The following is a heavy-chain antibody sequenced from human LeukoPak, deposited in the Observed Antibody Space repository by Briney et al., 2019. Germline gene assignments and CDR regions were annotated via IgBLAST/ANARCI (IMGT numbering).Heavy chain of an antibody. J-gene: IGHJ4*02. CDR3: ANGGVGYYYDSSGYYLEY. D-gene: IGHD3-22*01. V-gene: IGHV4-59*12. Sequence: SSETLSLTCTVSGGSISSYYWSWVRQPPGKGLEWIGYIYYSGSTNYNPSLKSRVTISVDTSKNQFSLKLSSVTAADTAVHYCANGGVGYYYDSSGYYLEYWGQGTLVTVSS. CDR1: GGSISSYY. CDR2: IYYSGST.